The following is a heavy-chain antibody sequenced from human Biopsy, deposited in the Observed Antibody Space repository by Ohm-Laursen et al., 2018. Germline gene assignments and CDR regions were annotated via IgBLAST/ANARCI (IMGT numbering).Heavy chain of an antibody. CDR3: ARAYYYGAGSFYSPWMEV. CDR2: IFYSGTT. Sequence: SDTLSLTCTVSGASVNTFDFYWAWIRQPPGKGPEWIGYIFYSGTTKYNPSLQRRVRLSLDTANNQFSLTLRSVSAADTATYYCARAYYYGAGSFYSPWMEVWGQGTTVSVS. D-gene: IGHD3-10*01. CDR1: GASVNTFDFY. V-gene: IGHV4-61*08. J-gene: IGHJ6*02.